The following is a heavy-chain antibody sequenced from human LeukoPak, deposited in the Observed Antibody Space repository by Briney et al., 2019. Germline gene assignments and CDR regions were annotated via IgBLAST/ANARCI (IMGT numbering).Heavy chain of an antibody. Sequence: ASVKVSCKASGGTFSSYAISWVRQAPGQGLEWMGWINPNSGGTNYAQKFQGRVTMTRDTSISTAYMELSRLRSDDTAVYYCARGGLVRRCSSTSCYPTDYWGQGTLVTVSS. CDR2: INPNSGGT. CDR1: GGTFSSYA. J-gene: IGHJ4*02. V-gene: IGHV1-2*02. D-gene: IGHD2-2*01. CDR3: ARGGLVRRCSSTSCYPTDY.